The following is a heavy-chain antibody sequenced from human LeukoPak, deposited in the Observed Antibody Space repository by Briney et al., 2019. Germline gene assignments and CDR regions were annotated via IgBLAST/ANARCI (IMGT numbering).Heavy chain of an antibody. J-gene: IGHJ4*02. CDR1: GFTFSSYS. CDR3: ARDLRGSGNEGFDY. CDR2: ISSSSSYI. Sequence: GGSLRLSCAASGFTFSSYSMNWVRQAPGKGLEWVSSISSSSSYIYYAYSVKGRFTISRDNAKNSLYLQMNSLRAEDTAVYYCARDLRGSGNEGFDYWGQGTLVTVSS. D-gene: IGHD3-10*01. V-gene: IGHV3-21*01.